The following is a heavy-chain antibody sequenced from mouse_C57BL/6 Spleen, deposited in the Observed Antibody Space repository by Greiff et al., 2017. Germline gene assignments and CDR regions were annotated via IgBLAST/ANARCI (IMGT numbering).Heavy chain of an antibody. CDR1: GYSFTGYF. D-gene: IGHD2-1*01. CDR2: INPYNGDT. Sequence: EVQLQQSGPELVKPGDSVKISCKASGYSFTGYFMNWVMQSHGKSLEWIGRINPYNGDTFYNQKFKGKATLTVDKSSSTAHMELRSLTSEDSAVYYCARSTMEGMAWFAYWGQGTLVTVSA. V-gene: IGHV1-20*01. J-gene: IGHJ3*01. CDR3: ARSTMEGMAWFAY.